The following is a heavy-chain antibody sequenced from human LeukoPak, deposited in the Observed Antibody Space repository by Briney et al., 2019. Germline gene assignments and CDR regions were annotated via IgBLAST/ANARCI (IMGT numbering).Heavy chain of an antibody. Sequence: SETLSLTCTVSGGSISSSSYYWGWIRQPPGKGLEWIGSIYYSGSTYYNPSLKSRVTISVDTSKNQFSLKLSSVTAADTAVYYCARGYDFWSGFFDYWGQGTLVTVSS. V-gene: IGHV4-39*01. J-gene: IGHJ4*02. CDR2: IYYSGST. CDR1: GGSISSSSYY. D-gene: IGHD3-3*01. CDR3: ARGYDFWSGFFDY.